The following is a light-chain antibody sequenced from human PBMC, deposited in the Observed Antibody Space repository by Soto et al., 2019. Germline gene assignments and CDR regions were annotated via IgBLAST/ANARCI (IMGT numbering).Light chain of an antibody. J-gene: IGKJ1*01. CDR3: QQYGSSSWT. CDR1: QSVSSSY. Sequence: EIVLTQSPGTLSLSPGERATLSCRASQSVSSSYLAWYQQKPGQAPRLLIYGASSRATGIPDRFSGSGSGTDFTLTISRLEPEDFAVYYCQQYGSSSWTFGKGTKVDMK. CDR2: GAS. V-gene: IGKV3-20*01.